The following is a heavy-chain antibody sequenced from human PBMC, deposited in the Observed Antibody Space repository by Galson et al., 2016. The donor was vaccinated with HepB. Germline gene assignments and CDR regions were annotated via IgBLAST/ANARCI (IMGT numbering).Heavy chain of an antibody. Sequence: SLRLSCAASGFTFSTYSMNWVRQAPGKGLEWVSSISSSSSYIYYADSVKGRFTISRDNAKNSLYLQINSLRAEDTAVYYCARALYYDTSTYYYRGSDYSNYYGLDVWGQGITVTVSS. CDR3: ARALYYDTSTYYYRGSDYSNYYGLDV. CDR1: GFTFSTYS. D-gene: IGHD3-22*01. V-gene: IGHV3-21*01. J-gene: IGHJ6*02. CDR2: ISSSSSYI.